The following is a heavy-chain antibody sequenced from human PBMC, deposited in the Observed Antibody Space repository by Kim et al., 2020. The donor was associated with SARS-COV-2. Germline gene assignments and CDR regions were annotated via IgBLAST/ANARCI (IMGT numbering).Heavy chain of an antibody. CDR2: ISGSGGVT. V-gene: IGHV3-23*01. CDR1: GFSFNNYA. D-gene: IGHD2-15*01. J-gene: IGHJ4*02. CDR3: VKEGGIVVAATDFYFDY. Sequence: GGSLRLSCAASGFSFNNYAMSWVRQAPGKGLEWVSGISGSGGVTQYIESVEGRFTISRDNSKNMLYVQMNSLRPEDTAIYYCVKEGGIVVAATDFYFDYWGQGTRVTVSS.